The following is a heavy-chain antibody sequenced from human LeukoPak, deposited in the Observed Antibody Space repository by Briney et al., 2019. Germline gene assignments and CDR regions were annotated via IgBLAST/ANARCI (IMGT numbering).Heavy chain of an antibody. CDR3: AKNDIGHYFVY. V-gene: IGHV3-23*01. J-gene: IGHJ4*02. CDR2: ITNTGGDT. Sequence: GGSLRLSCAASGFTFSSYSMNWVRQAPGKGLEWVSSITNTGGDTYYADSVKGRFTISRDNSKSTLFLQMNSLRADDTAVYYCAKNDIGHYFVYRGQGTLVTVSS. CDR1: GFTFSSYS.